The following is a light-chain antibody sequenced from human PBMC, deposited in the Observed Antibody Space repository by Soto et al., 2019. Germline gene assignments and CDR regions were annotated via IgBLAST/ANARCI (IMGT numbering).Light chain of an antibody. V-gene: IGKV3-20*01. CDR2: DAS. CDR3: EQYGTATGA. J-gene: IGKJ1*01. CDR1: QSVSSN. Sequence: EIVLTHSPDTVSVSPGERVTLSCRASQSVSSNLVWYQQKPGQAPRLLIYDASTRATGIPARFSGSGSGTDGTLGIRRLEPEDFAAFYCEQYGTATGAFGQGTKV.